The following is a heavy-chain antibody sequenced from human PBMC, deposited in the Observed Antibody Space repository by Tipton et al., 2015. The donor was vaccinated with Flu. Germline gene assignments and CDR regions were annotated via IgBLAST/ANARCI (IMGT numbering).Heavy chain of an antibody. D-gene: IGHD5-18*01. CDR3: ARGSYGDLIDY. CDR1: GFTFRTYW. Sequence: SLRLSCEASGFTFRTYWMNWVRQAPGKGLEWVAIIKQDGSETFYVDSVKGRFIVSRDNAKNSLFLQLSSLTADDTAVYYCARGSYGDLIDYWGQGSLVTVSS. J-gene: IGHJ4*02. CDR2: IKQDGSET. V-gene: IGHV3-7*03.